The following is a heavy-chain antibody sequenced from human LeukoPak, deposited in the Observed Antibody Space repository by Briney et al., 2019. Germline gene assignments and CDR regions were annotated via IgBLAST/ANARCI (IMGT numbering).Heavy chain of an antibody. Sequence: SVKVSCKASGGTFSSYAISWVRQAPGQGLEWMGGIIPIFGTANYAQKFQGRVTITADESTSTAYMELSSLRSEDTAVYHCARDSMDKGIVVVPAAPLWFDPWGQGTLVTVSS. CDR1: GGTFSSYA. CDR2: IIPIFGTA. D-gene: IGHD2-2*01. V-gene: IGHV1-69*01. CDR3: ARDSMDKGIVVVPAAPLWFDP. J-gene: IGHJ5*02.